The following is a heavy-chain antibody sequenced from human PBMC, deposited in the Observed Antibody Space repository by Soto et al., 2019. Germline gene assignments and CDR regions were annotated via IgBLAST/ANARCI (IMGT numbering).Heavy chain of an antibody. Sequence: GGSLRLSCAASGFTFSSYGMHWVRQAPGKGLEWVAVIWYDGSNKYYADSVKGRFTISRDNSKNTLYLQMNSLRAEDTAVYYCARDLYGSGSQDNYYYYMDVWGKGTTVTLSS. D-gene: IGHD3-10*01. V-gene: IGHV3-33*01. CDR3: ARDLYGSGSQDNYYYYMDV. CDR2: IWYDGSNK. J-gene: IGHJ6*03. CDR1: GFTFSSYG.